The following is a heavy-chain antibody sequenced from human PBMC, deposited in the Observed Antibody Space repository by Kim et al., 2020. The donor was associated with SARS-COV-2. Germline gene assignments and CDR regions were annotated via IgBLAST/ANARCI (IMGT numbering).Heavy chain of an antibody. J-gene: IGHJ6*02. CDR2: IYHSGST. CDR1: GGSISSGGYS. V-gene: IGHV4-30-2*01. CDR3: SGQRYYYYYYGMDV. D-gene: IGHD1-1*01. Sequence: SETLSLTCAVSGGSISSGGYSWSWIRQPPGKGLEWIGYIYHSGSTYYNPSLKSRVTISVDRSKNQFSLKLSSVTAADTAVYYCSGQRYYYYYYGMDVWGQGTTVTVSS.